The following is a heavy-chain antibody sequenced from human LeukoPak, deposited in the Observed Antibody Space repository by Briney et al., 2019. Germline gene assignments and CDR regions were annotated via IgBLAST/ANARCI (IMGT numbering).Heavy chain of an antibody. D-gene: IGHD2/OR15-2a*01. CDR1: GFTFSSYA. J-gene: IGHJ4*02. CDR3: AKDVSPGRTYFDC. Sequence: GGSLRLSCAASGFTFSSYAMTWVRQAPGKGLEWVSAISGSGGSIYYADSVKGRFTISRDNSKNTLYLQMNSLRAEDTAVYYCAKDVSPGRTYFDCWGQGTLVTVSS. V-gene: IGHV3-23*01. CDR2: ISGSGGSI.